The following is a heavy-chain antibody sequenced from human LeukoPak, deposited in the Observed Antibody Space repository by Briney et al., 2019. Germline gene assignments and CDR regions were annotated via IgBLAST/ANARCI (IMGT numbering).Heavy chain of an antibody. CDR1: GGSISSYY. J-gene: IGHJ6*03. CDR3: ARDPPRVGGYYYYYMDV. D-gene: IGHD1-26*01. V-gene: IGHV4-4*07. Sequence: PSETLSLTCTVSGGSISSYYWSWIRQPAGKGLEWIGRIYTSGSTNYNPSLKSRVTMSVDTSKNQFSLKLSSVTAAYTAVYYCARDPPRVGGYYYYYMDVWGKGTTVTVSS. CDR2: IYTSGST.